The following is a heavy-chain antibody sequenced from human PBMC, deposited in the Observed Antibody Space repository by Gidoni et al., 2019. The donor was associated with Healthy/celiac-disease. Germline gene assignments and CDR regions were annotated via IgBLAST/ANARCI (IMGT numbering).Heavy chain of an antibody. CDR2: ISSSSSYI. J-gene: IGHJ4*02. CDR1: GFTFSSYS. V-gene: IGHV3-21*01. D-gene: IGHD5-18*01. Sequence: ESGGGLVKPGGSLRLSGAASGFTFSSYSMNWVRQAPGKGLEWVASISSSSSYIYYADSVKGRFTISRDNAKNSLYLQMNSLRAEDTAVYYCARDLRPVDTAMVPQDYWGQGTLVTVSS. CDR3: ARDLRPVDTAMVPQDY.